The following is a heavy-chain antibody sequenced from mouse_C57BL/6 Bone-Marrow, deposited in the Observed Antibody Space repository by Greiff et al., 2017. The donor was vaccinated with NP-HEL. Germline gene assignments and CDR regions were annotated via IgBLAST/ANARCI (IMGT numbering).Heavy chain of an antibody. CDR1: GYTFTSYW. CDR2: IYPGNSDT. Sequence: VQLKESGTVLARPGASVKMSCKTSGYTFTSYWMHWVKQRPGQGLEWIGAIYPGNSDTSYNQKFKGKAKLTAATSASTAYMELSSLTNEDSAVYYCTREGLLRGYYFDYWGQGTTLTVSS. V-gene: IGHV1-5*01. J-gene: IGHJ2*01. D-gene: IGHD2-3*01. CDR3: TREGLLRGYYFDY.